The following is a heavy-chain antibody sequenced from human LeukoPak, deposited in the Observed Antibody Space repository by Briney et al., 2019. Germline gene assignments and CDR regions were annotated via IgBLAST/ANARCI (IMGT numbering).Heavy chain of an antibody. CDR3: APRGRYSSGWYNY. CDR1: GGSFRGYY. CDR2: INHRGST. J-gene: IGHJ4*02. Sequence: SETLSLTCAVYGGSFRGYYWSWIRHPPGKGLEWIGEINHRGSTNHNPSLKSRVTISVDTSKNQFSLKLSSVTAADTAVYYCAPRGRYSSGWYNYWGQGTLVTVSS. D-gene: IGHD6-19*01. V-gene: IGHV4-34*01.